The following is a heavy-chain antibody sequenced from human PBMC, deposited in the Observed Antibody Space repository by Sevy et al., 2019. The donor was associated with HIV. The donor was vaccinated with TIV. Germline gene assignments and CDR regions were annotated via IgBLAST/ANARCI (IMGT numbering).Heavy chain of an antibody. V-gene: IGHV3-7*01. D-gene: IGHD5-18*01. J-gene: IGHJ4*02. CDR3: VREGLGGFSYSLDC. CDR1: GFTFSSYW. Sequence: GSLRLSCAASGFTFSSYWMSWVRQAPGKGLEWVATMKQDGSEKYYVDSVKGRFTISRDNAKHPLYLQMNSLRAEDTAVYYCVREGLGGFSYSLDCWGQGTLVTVSS. CDR2: MKQDGSEK.